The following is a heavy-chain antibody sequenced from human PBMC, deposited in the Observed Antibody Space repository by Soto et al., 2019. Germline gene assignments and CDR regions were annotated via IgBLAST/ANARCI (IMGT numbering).Heavy chain of an antibody. CDR3: ARGNPFNYAGFDV. J-gene: IGHJ6*02. CDR1: GYTFSDFD. D-gene: IGHD3-16*01. Sequence: ASVKVSCKASGYTFSDFDINWLRQAAGQGPEWMGWMNAKSGDTFSAQRLQGKFNMTWDTSLSTAYMEVGSLTSDDAAVYYCARGNPFNYAGFDVWGQGTTVTVSS. V-gene: IGHV1-8*01. CDR2: MNAKSGDT.